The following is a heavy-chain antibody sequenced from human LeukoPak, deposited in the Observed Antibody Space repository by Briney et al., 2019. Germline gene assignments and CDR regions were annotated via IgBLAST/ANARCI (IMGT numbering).Heavy chain of an antibody. J-gene: IGHJ4*02. V-gene: IGHV4-39*01. D-gene: IGHD2-15*01. CDR3: ASEYCSGATCYFGD. CDR1: GGSISSSNYY. CDR2: LYYSGGT. Sequence: SETLSLTCTVSGGSISSSNYYWAWVRQPPGEGLEWIGSLYYSGGTYYNPPLKSRATISVDTSKYQFSLKLSSVTGTDTAVYYCASEYCSGATCYFGDWGQGTLLTVSS.